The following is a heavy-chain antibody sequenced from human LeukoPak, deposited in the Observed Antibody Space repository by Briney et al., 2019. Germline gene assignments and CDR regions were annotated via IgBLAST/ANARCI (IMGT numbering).Heavy chain of an antibody. V-gene: IGHV3-23*01. D-gene: IGHD3-10*01. CDR2: ISGSGGST. CDR3: AKDRSGSTAEYFQH. Sequence: GGSLRLSCAASGFTFSSYAMSWVRQAPGKGLEWVSGISGSGGSTYYADSVKGRFTISRDNSKNALYLQMNSLRAEDTAVYFCAKDRSGSTAEYFQHWGQGTLVTVSS. J-gene: IGHJ1*01. CDR1: GFTFSSYA.